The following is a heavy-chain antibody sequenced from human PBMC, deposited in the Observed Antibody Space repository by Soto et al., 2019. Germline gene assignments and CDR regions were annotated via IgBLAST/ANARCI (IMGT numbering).Heavy chain of an antibody. CDR3: ARDGHGMDV. J-gene: IGHJ6*02. CDR2: IFFTGIT. Sequence: QVQLQESGPGLVRPSETLSLTCTVSGGSVTTGSYNWSWIRRPPEQGLEWIGNIFFTGITHYNPSLNNRVTMSVDTSKNQFSLTVTSVTAADTAVYYCARDGHGMDVWGQGTTVTVSS. V-gene: IGHV4-61*01. CDR1: GGSVTTGSYN.